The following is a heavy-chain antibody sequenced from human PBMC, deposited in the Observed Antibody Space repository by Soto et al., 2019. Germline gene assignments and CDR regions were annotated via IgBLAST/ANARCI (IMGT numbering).Heavy chain of an antibody. Sequence: PGGSLRLSCTASGVTFSNYAMTWVRQAPGKGLEWVSDVSASGANTYYADSVKGRFTVSRDSSKKTRYLQMNRLRAEDTAIYYCARNHRPTESFYYYYGMDVWGPGTTVTVSS. CDR3: ARNHRPTESFYYYYGMDV. J-gene: IGHJ6*02. V-gene: IGHV3-23*01. CDR2: VSASGANT. CDR1: GVTFSNYA. D-gene: IGHD4-4*01.